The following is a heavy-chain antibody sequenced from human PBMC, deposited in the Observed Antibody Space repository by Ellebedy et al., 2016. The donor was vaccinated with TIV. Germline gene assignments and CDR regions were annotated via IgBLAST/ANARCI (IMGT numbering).Heavy chain of an antibody. V-gene: IGHV3-23*01. CDR1: GFTFSSYA. J-gene: IGHJ4*02. Sequence: PGGSLRLSCAASGFTFSSYALSWVRQAPGKGLEWVSAISGSGSSTYYADSVKGRFTMSRDNSKNTLYLQMNSLRAEDTAVYYCAKGLSYTSMVRGVIPPPWYWGQGTLVTVSS. CDR2: ISGSGSST. D-gene: IGHD3-10*01. CDR3: AKGLSYTSMVRGVIPPPWY.